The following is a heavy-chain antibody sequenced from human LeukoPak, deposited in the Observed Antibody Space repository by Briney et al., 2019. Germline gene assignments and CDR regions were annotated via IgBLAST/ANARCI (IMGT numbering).Heavy chain of an antibody. CDR2: INHSGST. CDR3: ARALYYYGSGSYWRFDP. CDR1: GGSFSGYY. D-gene: IGHD3-10*01. V-gene: IGHV4-34*01. J-gene: IGHJ5*02. Sequence: SETLSLTCAVYGGSFSGYYWSWIRQPPGKGLEWLGEINHSGSTNYNPSLKSRVTISVDTSKNQFSLKLSSVTAADTAVYYCARALYYYGSGSYWRFDPWGQGTLVTVSS.